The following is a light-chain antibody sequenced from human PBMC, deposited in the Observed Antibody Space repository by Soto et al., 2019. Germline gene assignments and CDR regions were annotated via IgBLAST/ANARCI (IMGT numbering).Light chain of an antibody. J-gene: IGKJ4*01. CDR1: QSVSSY. V-gene: IGKV3-11*01. CDR2: DAS. CDR3: QQRNSWPLT. Sequence: EIVLTQSPATLSLSPGERATLSCRASQSVSSYLAWYQQKPGQAPRLLIYDASNRATGIPARFSGSGSGTDFALTISRLEPEDFAVYYCQQRNSWPLTFGGGTK.